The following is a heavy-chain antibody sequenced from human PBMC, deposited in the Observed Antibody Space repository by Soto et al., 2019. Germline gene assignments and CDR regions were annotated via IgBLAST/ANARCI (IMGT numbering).Heavy chain of an antibody. J-gene: IGHJ4*02. V-gene: IGHV3-11*01. CDR3: ARDLGYYDSSGYFDY. Sequence: ESGGGLVKPGGSLRLSCAASGFTFSDHYMSWIRQAPGKGLEWDSYISSSGDIIYYADSVKGRFTISRDNAKNSLYLQMNSLRAEDTAVYYCARDLGYYDSSGYFDYWGQGTLVTVSS. D-gene: IGHD3-22*01. CDR1: GFTFSDHY. CDR2: ISSSGDII.